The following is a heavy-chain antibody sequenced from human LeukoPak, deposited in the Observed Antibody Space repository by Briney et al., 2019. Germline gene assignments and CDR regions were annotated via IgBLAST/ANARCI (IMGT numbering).Heavy chain of an antibody. Sequence: GGSLRLSCAASGFTFSNYAMYWGRRAPGKGLECVSFISTDGSRIYYADSVKGRFTISRDNSKNTLYLQMGSLRAEDMAVYYCTRGVAISTSGWYDTFDYWGQGALVTVSS. V-gene: IGHV3-64*02. J-gene: IGHJ4*02. CDR3: TRGVAISTSGWYDTFDY. D-gene: IGHD6-19*01. CDR1: GFTFSNYA. CDR2: ISTDGSRI.